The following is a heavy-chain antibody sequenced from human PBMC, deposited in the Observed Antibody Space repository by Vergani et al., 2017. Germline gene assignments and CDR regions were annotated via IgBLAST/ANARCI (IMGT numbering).Heavy chain of an antibody. CDR3: ARGGSGSYYNPFDY. CDR1: GYTFTSYA. Sequence: QVQLVQSGAEVKKPGASVNVSCKASGYTFTSYAMHWVRQAPGQRLEWMGWINAGNGNTKYSQKFQGRVTITRDTSASTAYMELSSLRSEATAVYYCARGGSGSYYNPFDYWGQGTLVTVSS. CDR2: INAGNGNT. V-gene: IGHV1-3*01. D-gene: IGHD3-10*01. J-gene: IGHJ4*02.